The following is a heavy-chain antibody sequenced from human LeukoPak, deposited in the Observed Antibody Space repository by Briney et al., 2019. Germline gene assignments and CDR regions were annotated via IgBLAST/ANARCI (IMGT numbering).Heavy chain of an antibody. CDR1: GGSISSYY. CDR2: IYHSGST. Sequence: SETLSLTCTVSGGSISSYYWSWIRQPPGKGLEWIGSIYHSGSTYYNPSLKSRLIISVDTSKNQFSLKLASVTAADTAVYYCARRPTEYYYGMDVWGQGTTVTVSS. CDR3: ARRPTEYYYGMDV. J-gene: IGHJ6*02. D-gene: IGHD4-17*01. V-gene: IGHV4-59*08.